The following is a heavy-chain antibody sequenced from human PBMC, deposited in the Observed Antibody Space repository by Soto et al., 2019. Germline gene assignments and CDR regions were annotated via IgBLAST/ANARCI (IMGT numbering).Heavy chain of an antibody. V-gene: IGHV1-69*13. CDR1: GGTFSSYA. Sequence: SVKVSCKASGGTFSSYAISWVRQAPGQGLEWMGGIIPIFGTANYAQKFQGRVTITADESTSTAYMELSSLRSEDTAVYYCARENLAREDYGDFNWFDPWGQGTLVTVSS. D-gene: IGHD4-17*01. J-gene: IGHJ5*02. CDR3: ARENLAREDYGDFNWFDP. CDR2: IIPIFGTA.